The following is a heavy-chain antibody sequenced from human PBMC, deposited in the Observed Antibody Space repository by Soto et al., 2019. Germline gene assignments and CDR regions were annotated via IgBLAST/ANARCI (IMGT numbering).Heavy chain of an antibody. V-gene: IGHV1-69*02. Sequence: QVQLVQSGAEVKKPGSSVKVSCKASGGTFSSYTISWVRQAPGQGLEWMGRIIPILGIANYAQKFQGRVTITADKSTSTAYMELSSLRSEDTAVYYCASSMPRSYFDDWGQGTLVTVSS. D-gene: IGHD2-2*01. J-gene: IGHJ4*02. CDR1: GGTFSSYT. CDR2: IIPILGIA. CDR3: ASSMPRSYFDD.